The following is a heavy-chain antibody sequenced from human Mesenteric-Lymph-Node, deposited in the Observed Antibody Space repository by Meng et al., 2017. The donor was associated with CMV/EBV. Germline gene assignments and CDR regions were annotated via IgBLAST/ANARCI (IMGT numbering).Heavy chain of an antibody. D-gene: IGHD3-10*01. CDR2: IRRKSYGGTT. CDR3: TRDPAHYYASGTYSTDYYYYGMDV. J-gene: IGHJ6*02. CDR1: GFIFGDYA. V-gene: IGHV3-49*04. Sequence: GGSLRLSCTASGFIFGDYAMSWVRQAPGKGLEWVGFIRRKSYGGTTEYAASVKGRFTISRDDSKSIVYLQMSSLKTEDTGVYYCTRDPAHYYASGTYSTDYYYYGMDVWGQGTTVTVSS.